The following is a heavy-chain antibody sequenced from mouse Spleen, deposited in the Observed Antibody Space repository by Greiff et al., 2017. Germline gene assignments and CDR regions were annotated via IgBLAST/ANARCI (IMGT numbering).Heavy chain of an antibody. D-gene: IGHD1-1*01. J-gene: IGHJ4*01. V-gene: IGHV1-15*01. CDR1: GYTFTDYE. CDR3: TRRSTVTLSMDY. CDR2: IDPETGGT. Sequence: QVQLKESGAELVRPGASVTLSCKASGYTFTDYEMHWVKQTPVHGLEWIGAIDPETGGTAYNHKFKGKAILTADKSSSTAYMELRSLTSEDSAVYYCTRRSTVTLSMDYWGQGTSVTVSS.